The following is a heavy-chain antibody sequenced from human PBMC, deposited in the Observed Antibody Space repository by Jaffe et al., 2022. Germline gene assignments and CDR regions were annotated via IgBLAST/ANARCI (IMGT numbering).Heavy chain of an antibody. D-gene: IGHD4-17*01. V-gene: IGHV3-21*01. CDR2: ISSSSSYI. Sequence: EVQLVESGGGLVKPGGSLRLSCAASGFTFSSYSMNWVRQAPGKGLEWVSSISSSSSYIYYADSVKGRFTISRDNAKNSLYLQMNSLRAEDTAVYYCANQVYGDYVSGAFDIWGQGTMVTVSS. CDR3: ANQVYGDYVSGAFDI. CDR1: GFTFSSYS. J-gene: IGHJ3*02.